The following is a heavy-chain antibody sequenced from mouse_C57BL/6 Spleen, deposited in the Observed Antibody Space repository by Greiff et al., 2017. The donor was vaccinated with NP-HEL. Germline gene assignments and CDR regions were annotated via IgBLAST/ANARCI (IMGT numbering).Heavy chain of an antibody. J-gene: IGHJ2*01. CDR2: IDPSDSYT. CDR3: ARPYYGSSYFDY. D-gene: IGHD1-1*01. CDR1: GYTFTSYW. V-gene: IGHV1-50*01. Sequence: QVQLQQPGAELVKPGASVKLSCKASGYTFTSYWMQWVKQRPGPGLEWIGEIDPSDSYTNYNQKFKGKATLTVDTSSSTAYMQLSSLTSEDSAVYYCARPYYGSSYFDYWGQGTTLTVSS.